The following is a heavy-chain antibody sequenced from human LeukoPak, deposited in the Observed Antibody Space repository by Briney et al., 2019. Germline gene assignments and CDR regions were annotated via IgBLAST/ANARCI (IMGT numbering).Heavy chain of an antibody. CDR1: GGSISSSSYY. CDR2: IYYSGST. V-gene: IGHV4-39*07. J-gene: IGHJ4*02. CDR3: AREGGPYRPLDY. Sequence: SSETLSLTCTVSGGSISSSSYYWGWIRQPPGKGLEWIGSIYYSGSTYYNPSLKSRVTISVDTSKNQFSLKLTSVTAADTAVYYCAREGGPYRPLDYSGQGTLVTVAS.